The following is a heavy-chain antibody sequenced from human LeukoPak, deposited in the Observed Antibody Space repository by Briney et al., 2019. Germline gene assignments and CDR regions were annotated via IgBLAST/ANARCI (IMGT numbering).Heavy chain of an antibody. CDR2: ISWNSGSM. Sequence: PGRSLRLSCAASGFTFDDYAMHWVRQAPGKGLEWVSGISWNSGSMGYADSVKGRFTISRDNAKNSLYLQMNSLRAEDMALYYCAKDMGVGSWSFDYWGQGTLVTVSS. J-gene: IGHJ4*02. D-gene: IGHD6-13*01. CDR3: AKDMGVGSWSFDY. V-gene: IGHV3-9*03. CDR1: GFTFDDYA.